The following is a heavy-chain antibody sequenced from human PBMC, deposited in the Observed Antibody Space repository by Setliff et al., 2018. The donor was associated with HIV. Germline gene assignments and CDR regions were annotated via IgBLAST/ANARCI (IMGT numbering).Heavy chain of an antibody. J-gene: IGHJ4*02. CDR2: INTDGGST. V-gene: IGHV3-74*01. CDR1: GFTFRSYW. Sequence: PGGSLRLSCAASGFTFRSYWMYWVRQPPGKGLVWVSRINTDGGSTNYADSVKGRFTISRDNAKNTLYLQMNGLSAEDTAVYYCARDRFRGGVGTGLAEYWGQGTVVTVSS. CDR3: ARDRFRGGVGTGLAEY. D-gene: IGHD3-16*01.